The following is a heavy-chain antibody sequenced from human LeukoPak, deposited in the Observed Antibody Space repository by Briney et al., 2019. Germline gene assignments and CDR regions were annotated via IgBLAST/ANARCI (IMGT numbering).Heavy chain of an antibody. CDR1: GFTFGDYA. V-gene: IGHV3-49*04. CDR3: TRDLDYYDSSGYFDY. CDR2: IRSKTYGGIT. Sequence: GGSLRLSCTASGFTFGDYAMSWVRQAPGEGLEWVGFIRSKTYGGITEYGASVKGRFTISRDDSKSIAYLQMNSLKTEDTAVYYCTRDLDYYDSSGYFDYWGQGTLVTVSS. D-gene: IGHD3-22*01. J-gene: IGHJ4*02.